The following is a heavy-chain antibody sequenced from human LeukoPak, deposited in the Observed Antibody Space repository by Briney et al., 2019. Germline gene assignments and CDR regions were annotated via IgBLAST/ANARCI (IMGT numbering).Heavy chain of an antibody. Sequence: SETLSLTCTVSGGSISSYYWNWIRQPAGKGLEWIGRIYTGGSTNYNPSLKSRVTMSIDTSKKQFSLKLSSVTAADTAVYYCARGYCSGDSCYSGDYWGQGILVTVSS. CDR1: GGSISSYY. CDR2: IYTGGST. J-gene: IGHJ4*02. D-gene: IGHD2-15*01. V-gene: IGHV4-4*07. CDR3: ARGYCSGDSCYSGDY.